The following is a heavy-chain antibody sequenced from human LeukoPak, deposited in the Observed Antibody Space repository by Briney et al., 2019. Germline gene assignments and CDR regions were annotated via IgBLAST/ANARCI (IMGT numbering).Heavy chain of an antibody. V-gene: IGHV4-59*08. CDR3: ASFDYGDTLYY. CDR1: GDSISSFF. J-gene: IGHJ4*02. Sequence: SETLSLTCTVSGDSISSFFWSWIRQPPGKGLEWIAFIYYSGITSYNPSLKSRVTISVDTSKNQFSLKLSSVTAADTAVYYCASFDYGDTLYYWGQGTLVTVSS. CDR2: IYYSGIT. D-gene: IGHD4-17*01.